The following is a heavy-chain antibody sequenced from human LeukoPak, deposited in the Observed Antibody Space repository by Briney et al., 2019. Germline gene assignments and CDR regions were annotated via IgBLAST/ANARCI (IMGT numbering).Heavy chain of an antibody. Sequence: PSETLSLTCTVSGGSISSGGYYWSWIRQPPGKGLEWIGYIYHSGSTYYNPSLKSRVTISVDRSKNQFSLKLSSVTAADTAVYYCASADYGGDYFDYWGQGTLVTVSS. CDR2: IYHSGST. V-gene: IGHV4-30-2*01. CDR1: GGSISSGGYY. D-gene: IGHD4-23*01. CDR3: ASADYGGDYFDY. J-gene: IGHJ4*02.